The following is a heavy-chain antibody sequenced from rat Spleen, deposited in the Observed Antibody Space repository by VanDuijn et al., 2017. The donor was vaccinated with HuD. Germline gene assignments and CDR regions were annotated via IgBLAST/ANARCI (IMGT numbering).Heavy chain of an antibody. D-gene: IGHD1-10*01. J-gene: IGHJ2*01. CDR3: ARHWRNNNYFDY. CDR1: GFTFNNYW. Sequence: EVQLVESGGGLVQPGRSLKLSCVTSGFTFNNYWMTWIRQAPGKGLEWVASITNNGGSTYYPDSVKGRFTISRDNAKSTLYLQMDSLRSEDTATYYCARHWRNNNYFDYWGQGVMVTVSS. CDR2: ITNNGGST. V-gene: IGHV5-31*01.